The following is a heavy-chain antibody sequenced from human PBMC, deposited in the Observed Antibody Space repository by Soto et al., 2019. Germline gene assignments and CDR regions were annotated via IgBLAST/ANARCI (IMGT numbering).Heavy chain of an antibody. CDR3: ARNTSRLGWFDS. Sequence: QVQLQESGPGQVKPSQTLSLTCSVSGVSIKSGDNYWSWIRQPPGKGLEWIGNIYYVGSTSYNPSLNSRVSMSVDTSKNQFSLKLTSVTAADTAVYYCARNTSRLGWFDSWGQGTLVTVSS. CDR1: GVSIKSGDNY. D-gene: IGHD7-27*01. V-gene: IGHV4-30-4*08. J-gene: IGHJ5*01. CDR2: IYYVGST.